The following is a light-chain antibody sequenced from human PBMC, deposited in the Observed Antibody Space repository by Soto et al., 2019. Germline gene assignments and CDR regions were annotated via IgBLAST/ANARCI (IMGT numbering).Light chain of an antibody. CDR2: DVS. V-gene: IGKV1-5*01. Sequence: DIQMNQSPSTLSASIGDRVTITCRASQSISGWLAWYQQKPGKAPKLLISDVSSLESGVPSRFSGSGSGTEFTLTISSLQPDDFAVYYCQQYHDYWTFGPGTKVEVK. CDR3: QQYHDYWT. CDR1: QSISGW. J-gene: IGKJ1*01.